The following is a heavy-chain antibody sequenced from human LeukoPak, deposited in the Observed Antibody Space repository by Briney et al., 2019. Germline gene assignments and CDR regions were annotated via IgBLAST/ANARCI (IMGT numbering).Heavy chain of an antibody. J-gene: IGHJ6*02. CDR2: ISSDGSNK. V-gene: IGHV3-30-3*01. CDR3: ARSRYVASSNSFHYGMDV. CDR1: GFTFSRYA. D-gene: IGHD4-23*01. Sequence: PGGSLRLSCGVSGFTFSRYAMHWVSQAPGKGLEWVAVISSDGSNKFYADSVKGRFTISRDNSKDTLYLQMNSLRAEDTAMYYCARSRYVASSNSFHYGMDVWGQGTTVTVSS.